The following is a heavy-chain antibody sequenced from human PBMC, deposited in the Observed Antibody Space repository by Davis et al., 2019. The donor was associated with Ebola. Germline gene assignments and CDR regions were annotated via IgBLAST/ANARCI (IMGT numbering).Heavy chain of an antibody. D-gene: IGHD3-3*01. CDR1: GGSISSSSYY. V-gene: IGHV4-39*01. CDR3: ANGDFWSAIFDY. CDR2: IYYSGST. Sequence: SETLSLTCTVSGGSISSSSYYWGWIRQPPGKGLEWIGSIYYSGSTYYNPSLKSRVTISVDTSKNQFSLKLSSVTAADTAVYYCANGDFWSAIFDYWGRGTLVTVSS. J-gene: IGHJ4*02.